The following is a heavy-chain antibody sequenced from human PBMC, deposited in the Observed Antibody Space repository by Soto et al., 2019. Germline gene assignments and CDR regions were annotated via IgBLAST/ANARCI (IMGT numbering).Heavy chain of an antibody. CDR2: IKQDGIDK. Sequence: GGSLRLSCAASGFTFSSYWMTWVRQAPGKGLEWVANIKQDGIDKYYVDSVKGRFTISRDNAKNSLYLQMNSLRAEDTAVYHCAKVGIWGNLRYWPDLWGQGTLITVSS. D-gene: IGHD3-16*02. J-gene: IGHJ4*02. V-gene: IGHV3-7*01. CDR1: GFTFSSYW. CDR3: AKVGIWGNLRYWPDL.